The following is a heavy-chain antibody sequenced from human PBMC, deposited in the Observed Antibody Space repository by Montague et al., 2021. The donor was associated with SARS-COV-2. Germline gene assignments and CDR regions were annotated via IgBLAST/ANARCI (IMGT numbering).Heavy chain of an antibody. Sequence: SETLSLTCAVYGGSFSGYYWSWIRQPPGKGLEWIGEINHSGSTNYNPSLKSRVTISVDTSKNQFSLKLSSVTAADTAVYYCARASITIFGVADYGMDVWGQGTTVTVSS. CDR1: GGSFSGYY. CDR3: ARASITIFGVADYGMDV. V-gene: IGHV4-34*01. J-gene: IGHJ6*02. D-gene: IGHD3-3*01. CDR2: INHSGST.